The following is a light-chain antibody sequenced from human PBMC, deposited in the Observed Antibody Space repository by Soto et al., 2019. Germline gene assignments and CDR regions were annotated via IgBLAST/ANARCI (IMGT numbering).Light chain of an antibody. CDR2: AAS. J-gene: IGKJ4*01. Sequence: QMPQSPSSLSASVGDRVTITCRASQSISTYLNWYQQRQGKAPKLLIYAASSLQSGVPSRFSGSGSGTDFTLTISSLQPEDFATYYCQQSYSTPLTFGGGAKVDVK. CDR3: QQSYSTPLT. V-gene: IGKV1-39*01. CDR1: QSISTY.